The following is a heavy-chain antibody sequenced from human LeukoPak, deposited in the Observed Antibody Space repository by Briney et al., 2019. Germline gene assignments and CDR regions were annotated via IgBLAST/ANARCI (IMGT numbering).Heavy chain of an antibody. CDR2: ISGSGSTI. V-gene: IGHV3-48*03. D-gene: IGHD2-15*01. Sequence: GGSLRLSCAASGFTFSSYEMNWVRQAPGKGLEWVSYISGSGSTIYYADSVKGRFTISRDNAKNSLYLQMNSLRAEDTAVHYCATLGYCSGGSCYWYGMDVWGKGTTVTVSS. CDR1: GFTFSSYE. J-gene: IGHJ6*04. CDR3: ATLGYCSGGSCYWYGMDV.